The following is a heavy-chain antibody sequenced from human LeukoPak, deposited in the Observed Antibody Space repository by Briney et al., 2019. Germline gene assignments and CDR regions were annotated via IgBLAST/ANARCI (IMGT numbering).Heavy chain of an antibody. V-gene: IGHV3-74*01. CDR2: INNDGSSR. J-gene: IGHJ4*02. D-gene: IGHD4-17*01. CDR3: AIGGDVQYDY. CDR1: EFTFSSYW. Sequence: PGGSLILSCAASEFTFSSYWMHWVRQAPGKGLVWVSRINNDGSSRSYADFVKGRSTISRDNAKNTLYLQMNSLRAEDTAVYYCAIGGDVQYDYWGQGALVTVSS.